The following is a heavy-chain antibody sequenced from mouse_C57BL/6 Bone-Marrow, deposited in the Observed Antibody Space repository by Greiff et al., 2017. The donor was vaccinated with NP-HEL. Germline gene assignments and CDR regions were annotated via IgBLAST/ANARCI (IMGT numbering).Heavy chain of an antibody. V-gene: IGHV5-2*01. CDR2: INSDGGST. CDR1: EYEFPSHD. J-gene: IGHJ1*03. CDR3: ARQKTGTRPMYFDV. Sequence: EVKLVESGGGLVQPGESLKLSCESNEYEFPSHDMSWVRKTPEKRLELVAAINSDGGSTYYPDTMERRFIISRDNTKKTLYLQMSSLRSEDTAFYYCARQKTGTRPMYFDVWGTGTTVTVSS. D-gene: IGHD4-1*01.